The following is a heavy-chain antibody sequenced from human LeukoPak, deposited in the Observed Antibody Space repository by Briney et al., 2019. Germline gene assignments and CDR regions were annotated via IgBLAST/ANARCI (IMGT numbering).Heavy chain of an antibody. CDR1: GYTFTGYY. D-gene: IGHD6-19*01. CDR2: INPNSGGT. Sequence: GASVRVSCKASGYTFTGYYMHWVRQAPGQGLEWMGWINPNSGGTNYAQKFQGRVTMTRDTSISTAYMELSRLRSDDTAVYYCARAGSTAWLVLRIDYWGQGTLVTVSS. CDR3: ARAGSTAWLVLRIDY. V-gene: IGHV1-2*02. J-gene: IGHJ4*02.